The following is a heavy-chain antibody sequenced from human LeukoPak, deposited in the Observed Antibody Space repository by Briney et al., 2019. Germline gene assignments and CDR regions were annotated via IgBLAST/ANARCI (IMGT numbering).Heavy chain of an antibody. J-gene: IGHJ4*02. CDR1: GGSIGSGDYY. V-gene: IGHV4-30-4*08. CDR3: ATSPRLGPYYFDF. Sequence: SETLSLTCTVSGGSIGSGDYYWSWIRQPPGKGLEWIGYIYYSGSTYYNPSLKSRVTISVDTSKNQFSLKLSSVIAADTAVYYCATSPRLGPYYFDFWGQGTLVTVSS. D-gene: IGHD6-25*01. CDR2: IYYSGST.